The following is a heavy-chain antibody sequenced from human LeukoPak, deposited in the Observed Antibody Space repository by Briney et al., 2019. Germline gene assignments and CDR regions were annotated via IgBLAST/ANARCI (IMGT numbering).Heavy chain of an antibody. J-gene: IGHJ6*02. CDR3: AKLEQQLVREEGYYYYYGMDV. D-gene: IGHD6-13*01. V-gene: IGHV3-30-3*02. CDR1: GFTFSSYA. CDR2: ISYDGSNK. Sequence: GGSLRLSCAASGFTFSSYAMHWVRQAPGKGLEWVAVISYDGSNKYYADSVKGRFTISRDNSKNSLYLQMNSLRAEDTAVYYCAKLEQQLVREEGYYYYYGMDVWGQGTTVTVSS.